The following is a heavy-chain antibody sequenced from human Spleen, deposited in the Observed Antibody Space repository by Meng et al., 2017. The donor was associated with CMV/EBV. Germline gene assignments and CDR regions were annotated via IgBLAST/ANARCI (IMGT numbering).Heavy chain of an antibody. CDR1: GGTFSSYA. Sequence: VRVVPFGAEVQKPGSSVKVSCKASGGTFSSYAISWVRQAPGQGLEWMGGIIPIFGTANYAQKFQGRVTITADESTSTAYMELSSLRSEDTAVYYCARDLKVGALYWGQGTLVTVSS. CDR2: IIPIFGTA. D-gene: IGHD1-26*01. J-gene: IGHJ4*02. CDR3: ARDLKVGALY. V-gene: IGHV1-69*12.